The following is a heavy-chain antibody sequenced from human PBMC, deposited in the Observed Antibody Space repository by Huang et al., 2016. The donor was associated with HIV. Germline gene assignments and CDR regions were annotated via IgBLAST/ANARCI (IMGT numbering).Heavy chain of an antibody. CDR3: ARRYNSRRDY. Sequence: QVQLEQWGAGLLKASETLSLTCAVYGGSFSGYYWNWLRQAPGKGLEWVGEINPSGNTNYNPSLKSRVNMSVDTSKSQFSLYLTSLSAADTGTYFCARRYNSRRDYWGRGTLVTVSS. CDR1: GGSFSGYY. V-gene: IGHV4-34*02. D-gene: IGHD3-22*01. CDR2: INPSGNT. J-gene: IGHJ4*02.